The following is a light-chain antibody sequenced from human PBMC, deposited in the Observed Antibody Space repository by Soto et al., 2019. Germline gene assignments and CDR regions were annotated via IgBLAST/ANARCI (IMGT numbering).Light chain of an antibody. Sequence: QSVLTQPASVSGSPGQSIAISYTGTSSDVGSYNLVSWYQQHPGKAPKLMIYEGSKRPSGVSNRFSGSKSGNTASLTISRIQAEDEADYYCCSYAGSVVFGGGTQLTVL. CDR3: CSYAGSVV. CDR1: SSDVGSYNL. J-gene: IGLJ2*01. CDR2: EGS. V-gene: IGLV2-23*01.